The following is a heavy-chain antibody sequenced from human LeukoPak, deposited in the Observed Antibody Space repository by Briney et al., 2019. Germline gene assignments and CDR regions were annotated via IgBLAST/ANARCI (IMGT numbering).Heavy chain of an antibody. J-gene: IGHJ4*02. V-gene: IGHV3-33*01. CDR2: IWYDGSNK. D-gene: IGHD5-24*01. CDR1: GFIFSGYG. Sequence: GGSLRLSCAASGFIFSGYGMHWVRQAPGQGLEWVAVIWYDGSNKYYAASVKGRFTISRDNSKNTLYLQMNSLRAEDTAVFYCARGNFRRDGYNFDYWGQGTLVTVSS. CDR3: ARGNFRRDGYNFDY.